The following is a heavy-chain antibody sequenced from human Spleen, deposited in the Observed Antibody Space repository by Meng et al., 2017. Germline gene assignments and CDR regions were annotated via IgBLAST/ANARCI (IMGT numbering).Heavy chain of an antibody. CDR2: NNPRDGDT. D-gene: IGHD5-24*01. CDR3: VRERDATYYFHN. CDR1: GDTLSYYH. Sequence: QVQLVQSRAGVMKRGAAVKVSCKASGDTLSYYHVHRGRQAPGQGLEGVGINNPRDGDTSYSQKLRGRVTLTRDTSTSTAYMELSSLTSGDTAVYYCVRERDATYYFHNWGQGTLVTVSS. J-gene: IGHJ4*02. V-gene: IGHV1-46*04.